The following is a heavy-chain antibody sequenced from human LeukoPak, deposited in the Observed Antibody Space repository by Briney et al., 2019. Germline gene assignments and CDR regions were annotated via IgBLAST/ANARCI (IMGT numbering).Heavy chain of an antibody. Sequence: SETLSLTCAVSGYSISSDYYWGWIRQPPGKGLEWIGSIYHSGSTYYNPSLKSRVTISVDTSKNQFSLKLSSVTAADTAVYYCARPIWSGNVLDAFDIWGQGTMVTVSS. D-gene: IGHD3-3*01. V-gene: IGHV4-38-2*01. CDR2: IYHSGST. J-gene: IGHJ3*02. CDR3: ARPIWSGNVLDAFDI. CDR1: GYSISSDYY.